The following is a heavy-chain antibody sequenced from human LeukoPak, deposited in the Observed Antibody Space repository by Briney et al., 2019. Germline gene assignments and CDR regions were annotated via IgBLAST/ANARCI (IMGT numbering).Heavy chain of an antibody. J-gene: IGHJ6*03. CDR3: ARDNGYCSGGRCYYFYTDV. V-gene: IGHV1-18*01. CDR2: ISAYNGNT. D-gene: IGHD2-15*01. Sequence: GASVKVSCKASGYTFTSYGISWVRQAPGQGLEWMGWISAYNGNTNYAQKLQGRVTMTTDTSTSTAYMELRSLRSEDTAVYYCARDNGYCSGGRCYYFYTDVWGKGTTVTVSS. CDR1: GYTFTSYG.